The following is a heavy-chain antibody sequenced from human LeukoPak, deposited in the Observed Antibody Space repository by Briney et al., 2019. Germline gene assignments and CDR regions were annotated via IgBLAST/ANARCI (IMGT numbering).Heavy chain of an antibody. CDR3: ARGEPGGGDWFDP. CDR2: IYHSGST. J-gene: IGHJ5*02. Sequence: PSETLSLTCAVSGGSISSGGYSWSWIRQPPGKGLEWIGYIYHSGSTYYNPSLKSRVTISVDTSKNQFSLKLSSVTAADTAVYYCARGEPGGGDWFDPWGQGTLVTVSS. D-gene: IGHD1-14*01. V-gene: IGHV4-30-4*07. CDR1: GGSISSGGYS.